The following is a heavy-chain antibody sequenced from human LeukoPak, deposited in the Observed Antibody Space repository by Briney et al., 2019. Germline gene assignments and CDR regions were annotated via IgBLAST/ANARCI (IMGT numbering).Heavy chain of an antibody. J-gene: IGHJ4*02. Sequence: PSETLSLTCTVSGDSVSNGNYYWSWLRQPPGKALEWIGYIYYTGKTYYNPSLEGRVTISVDTSKNQFSLKLSSVTAADTAAYYCARDHPPGDYWGQGTLVTVSS. V-gene: IGHV4-61*01. CDR1: GDSVSNGNYY. CDR2: IYYTGKT. CDR3: ARDHPPGDY.